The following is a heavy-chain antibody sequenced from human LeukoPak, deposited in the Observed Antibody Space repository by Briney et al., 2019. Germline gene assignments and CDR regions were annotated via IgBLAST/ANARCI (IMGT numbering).Heavy chain of an antibody. CDR3: ARDVTAASRGNWFDP. V-gene: IGHV4-34*01. J-gene: IGHJ5*02. CDR2: INHSGST. D-gene: IGHD6-6*01. CDR1: GGSFSGYY. Sequence: PSEILSVICAVYGGSFSGYYWSWIRQPPGKGLEWIAEINHSGSTNYNPSLKSRVTISVDTSKDQFSLKLSSVTAADTAVYYCARDVTAASRGNWFDPWGQGTLVTVSS.